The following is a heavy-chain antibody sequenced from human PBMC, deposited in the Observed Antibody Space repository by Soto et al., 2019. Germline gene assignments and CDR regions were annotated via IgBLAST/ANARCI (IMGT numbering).Heavy chain of an antibody. D-gene: IGHD5-18*01. Sequence: EVQLVESGGGLVQPGGSLRLSCAASGFTVSSNYMSWVRQAPGKGLEWVSVIYSGGSTYYADSVKGRFTISRDNSKNTLDLQMNSLRAEDTAVYYCARAPRRYSSRHFDYWGQGTLVTVSS. V-gene: IGHV3-66*01. CDR2: IYSGGST. CDR3: ARAPRRYSSRHFDY. CDR1: GFTVSSNY. J-gene: IGHJ4*02.